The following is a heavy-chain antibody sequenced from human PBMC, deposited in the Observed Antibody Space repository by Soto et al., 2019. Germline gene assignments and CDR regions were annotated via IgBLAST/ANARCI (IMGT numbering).Heavy chain of an antibody. CDR2: IIPIFGTA. CDR3: ASPRHDTVMAVGYDYDMDF. Sequence: GASVKVSCTASGGTFSSYSISWVRQAPGQGLEWMGGIIPIFGTANYAQKFQGRVTITADESTSTAYMELSSLRSEDTAVYYCASPRHDTVMAVGYDYDMDFWGQGTTVTVSS. CDR1: GGTFSSYS. V-gene: IGHV1-69*13. J-gene: IGHJ6*02. D-gene: IGHD5-18*01.